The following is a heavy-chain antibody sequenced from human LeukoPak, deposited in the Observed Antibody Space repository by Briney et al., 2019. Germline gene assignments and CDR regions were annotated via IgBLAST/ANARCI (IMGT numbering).Heavy chain of an antibody. CDR2: IYHGGNT. J-gene: IGHJ6*02. CDR3: ARMDRSTISTYYYYGIDV. D-gene: IGHD2-2*01. CDR1: GGSISSSTYY. V-gene: IGHV4-39*01. Sequence: MPSETLSLTCSVSGGSISSSTYYWGWIRQPPGKELEWIASIYHGGNTYYNPSLKSRVTILVDTSKNQFSLKLTSVTAADTAVYYCARMDRSTISTYYYYGIDVWGQGTTVTVSS.